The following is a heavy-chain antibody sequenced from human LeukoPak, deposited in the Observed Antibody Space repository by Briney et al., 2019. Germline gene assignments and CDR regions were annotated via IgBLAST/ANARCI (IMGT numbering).Heavy chain of an antibody. J-gene: IGHJ4*02. CDR1: GFTFSSYA. Sequence: QPGGSLRLSCAASGFTFSSYAMHWVRQAPGKGLEWVAVISYDGSNKYYADSVKGRFTISRDNSKNTLYLQMNSLRAEDTAVYYCAKGPYCSSTSCFGELDYWGQGTLVTVSS. CDR3: AKGPYCSSTSCFGELDY. D-gene: IGHD2-2*01. CDR2: ISYDGSNK. V-gene: IGHV3-30-3*01.